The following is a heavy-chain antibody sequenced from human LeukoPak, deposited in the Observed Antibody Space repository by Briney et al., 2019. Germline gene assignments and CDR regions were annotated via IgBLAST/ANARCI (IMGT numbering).Heavy chain of an antibody. V-gene: IGHV1-2*02. CDR3: ARWAPLYRQLVPGVVYYFDY. CDR2: INPNSGGT. Sequence: EASVKVSCKASGYTFTGYYMHWVRQAPGQGLEWMGWINPNSGGTNYAQKFQGRVTMTRDTSISTAYMELSRLRSDDTAVYYCARWAPLYRQLVPGVVYYFDYWGRGTLVTVSS. J-gene: IGHJ4*02. CDR1: GYTFTGYY. D-gene: IGHD6-6*01.